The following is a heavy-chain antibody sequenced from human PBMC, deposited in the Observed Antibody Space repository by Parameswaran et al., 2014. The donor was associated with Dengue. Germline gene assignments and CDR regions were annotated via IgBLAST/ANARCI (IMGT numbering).Heavy chain of an antibody. CDR2: ISYDGSNK. V-gene: IGHV3-30*18. Sequence: APGKGLEWVAVISYDGSNKYYADSVKGRFTISRDNSKNTLYLQMNSLRAEDTAIYYCAKDPGNAYYYFYGMDVWGQGTTVTVSS. J-gene: IGHJ6*02. D-gene: IGHD2-2*01. CDR3: AKDPGNAYYYFYGMDV.